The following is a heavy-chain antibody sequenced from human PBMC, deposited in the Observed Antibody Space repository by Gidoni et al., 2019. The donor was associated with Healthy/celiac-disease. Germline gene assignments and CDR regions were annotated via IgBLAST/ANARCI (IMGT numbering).Heavy chain of an antibody. CDR1: GWSFSCYY. D-gene: IGHD3-3*01. CDR2: INHSGST. CDR3: ARGRYAFYDFWRGNYGMDV. V-gene: IGHV4-34*01. J-gene: IGHJ6*02. Sequence: QVQLQQWGAGLLKPSETLSLTCAVYGWSFSCYYWRWIRQPPGKGREWIGEINHSGSTNYNPSLKSRVTISVDTSKNQFSLKLSSVTAADTAVYYCARGRYAFYDFWRGNYGMDVWGQGTTVTVSS.